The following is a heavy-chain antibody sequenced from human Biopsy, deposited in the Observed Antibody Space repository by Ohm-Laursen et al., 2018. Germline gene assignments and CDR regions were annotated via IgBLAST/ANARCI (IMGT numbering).Heavy chain of an antibody. V-gene: IGHV4-31*03. J-gene: IGHJ2*01. CDR1: RASISNGGYF. CDR2: IYNSGNT. D-gene: IGHD3-22*01. Sequence: SQTLSLTCTVSRASISNGGYFWSWVRQRPGKGLEWIGHIYNSGNTYYHPSLQSRVTISVDTSKNHFSLRLRSVTPADTAIYYCARDRGYYSDRTVPGYFDLWGRGTLATVSS. CDR3: ARDRGYYSDRTVPGYFDL.